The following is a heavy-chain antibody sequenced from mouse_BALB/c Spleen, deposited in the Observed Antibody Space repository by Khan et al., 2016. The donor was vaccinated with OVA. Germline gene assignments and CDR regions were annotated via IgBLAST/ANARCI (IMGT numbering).Heavy chain of an antibody. J-gene: IGHJ4*01. Sequence: QVQLKESGPGLVAPSQSLSITCTASGFSLSRYNIHWVRQPPGKGLEWLGMIWGGGGTDYNSTLKSRLSTSKDNSKGKVFLKMNSLQTYGTAMYYCAKAYDSDDGYYAMDYWGQGTSVTVSS. CDR2: IWGGGGT. CDR1: GFSLSRYN. V-gene: IGHV2-6-4*01. D-gene: IGHD2-14*01. CDR3: AKAYDSDDGYYAMDY.